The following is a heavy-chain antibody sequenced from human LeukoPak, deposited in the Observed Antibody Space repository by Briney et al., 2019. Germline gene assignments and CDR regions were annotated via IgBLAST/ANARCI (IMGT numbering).Heavy chain of an antibody. J-gene: IGHJ5*02. D-gene: IGHD3-22*01. CDR3: ARVYMIVENWFDP. CDR2: ISAYNGNT. V-gene: IGHV1-18*01. Sequence: GASVTVSCKASGYTFTSYGTSWVRQAPGQGLEWMGWISAYNGNTNYAQKLQGRVTMTTDTSTSTAYMELRSLRSDDTAVYYCARVYMIVENWFDPWGQGTLVTVSS. CDR1: GYTFTSYG.